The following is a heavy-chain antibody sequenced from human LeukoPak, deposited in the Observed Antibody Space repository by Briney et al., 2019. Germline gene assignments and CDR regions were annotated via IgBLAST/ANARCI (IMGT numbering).Heavy chain of an antibody. J-gene: IGHJ4*02. D-gene: IGHD3-22*01. Sequence: PGVSLRLSCAASGFTFSSYNMNWVRQAPGKGLEWVSSISSSSNYIYYADPVKGRFTISRDNAKNSLYLQMNSLRAEDTAVYYCARLYDSSGPNDYWGQGTLVTVSS. CDR1: GFTFSSYN. V-gene: IGHV3-21*01. CDR2: ISSSSNYI. CDR3: ARLYDSSGPNDY.